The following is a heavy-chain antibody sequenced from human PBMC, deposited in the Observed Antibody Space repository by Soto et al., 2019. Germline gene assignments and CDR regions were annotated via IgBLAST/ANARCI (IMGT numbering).Heavy chain of an antibody. CDR2: IWYDGSNK. CDR3: ARDKKISDFWSGYHYYYGMDV. V-gene: IGHV3-33*01. J-gene: IGHJ6*02. D-gene: IGHD3-3*01. Sequence: GGSLRLSCAASGFTFSSYGMHWVRQAPGKGLEWVAVIWYDGSNKYYADSVKGRFTISRDNSKNTLYLQMNSLRAEDTAVYYCARDKKISDFWSGYHYYYGMDVWGQGTTVTVSS. CDR1: GFTFSSYG.